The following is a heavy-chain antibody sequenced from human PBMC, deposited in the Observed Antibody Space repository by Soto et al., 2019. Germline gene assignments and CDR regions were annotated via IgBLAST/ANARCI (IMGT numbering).Heavy chain of an antibody. CDR1: GFTFRSYE. Sequence: PGGSLRLSCAASGFTFRSYEMNWVRQAPGKGLEWVSYISSSGSTTYYADSVKGRFTISRDNAKNSLYLQMNNLRAEDTAVYYCASLPGSPFDYRGQGTLVTVSS. J-gene: IGHJ4*02. D-gene: IGHD3-10*01. V-gene: IGHV3-48*03. CDR3: ASLPGSPFDY. CDR2: ISSSGSTT.